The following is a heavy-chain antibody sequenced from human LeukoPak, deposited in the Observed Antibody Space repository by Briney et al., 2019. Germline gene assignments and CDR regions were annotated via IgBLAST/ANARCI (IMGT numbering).Heavy chain of an antibody. CDR1: GYTFTGYY. J-gene: IGHJ6*03. CDR3: ATGVAGVYFYYYMDV. CDR2: INSNNGDT. V-gene: IGHV1-2*02. D-gene: IGHD1-14*01. Sequence: ASVKVSCKATGYTFTGYYMQWVRQAPGQGLEWMGWINSNNGDTNYAQKFQGRVTMTRDTSISTAYMELSGLRSDDTAVYYCATGVAGVYFYYYMDVRGKGTTVTVSS.